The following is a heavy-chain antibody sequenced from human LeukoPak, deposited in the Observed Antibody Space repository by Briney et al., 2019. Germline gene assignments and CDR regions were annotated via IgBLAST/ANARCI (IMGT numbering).Heavy chain of an antibody. CDR1: GFXFSTYE. CDR3: ASDITTRPGY. Sequence: PGGSLRLSCAASGFXFSTYEINWVRQAPGKGLEWVSYISSSGGIIYYADSVEGRFTISRDNAKNSLYLEMSSLRVEDTAVYYCASDITTRPGYWGQGTLVTVS. D-gene: IGHD3-22*01. V-gene: IGHV3-48*03. CDR2: ISSSGGII. J-gene: IGHJ4*02.